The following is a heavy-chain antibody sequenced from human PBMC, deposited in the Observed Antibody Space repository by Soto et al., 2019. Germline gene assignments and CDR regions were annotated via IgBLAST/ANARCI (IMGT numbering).Heavy chain of an antibody. CDR3: ARFIRPADLWSGYYSWGLGY. CDR2: ISAYNGNT. CDR1: GYTFTSYG. Sequence: ASVKVSCKASGYTFTSYGISWVRQAPGQGLEWMGWISAYNGNTNYAQKLQGRVTMTTDTSTSTAYMELRSLRSDDTAVYYCARFIRPADLWSGYYSWGLGYWGQGTLVTVSS. V-gene: IGHV1-18*01. D-gene: IGHD3-3*01. J-gene: IGHJ4*02.